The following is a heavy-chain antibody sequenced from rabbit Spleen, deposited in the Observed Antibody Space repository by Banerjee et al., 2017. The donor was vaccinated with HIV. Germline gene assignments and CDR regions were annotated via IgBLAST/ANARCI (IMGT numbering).Heavy chain of an antibody. Sequence: QEQLEESGGDLVKPGASLTLTCTASGFSFNSNYRMCWVRQAPGKGLEWIACIGAGSSGSTYYATWAKGRFTISKASSTTVTLQMTSLTAADTATYFCARDLTDVIGWNFGWWGPGTLVTVS. J-gene: IGHJ4*01. D-gene: IGHD1-1*01. V-gene: IGHV1S45*01. CDR3: ARDLTDVIGWNFGW. CDR1: GFSFNSNYR. CDR2: IGAGSSGST.